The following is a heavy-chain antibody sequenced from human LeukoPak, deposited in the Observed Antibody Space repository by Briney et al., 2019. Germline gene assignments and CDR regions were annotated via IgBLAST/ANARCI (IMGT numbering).Heavy chain of an antibody. CDR2: ISAYNGNT. D-gene: IGHD3-22*01. CDR1: GYTFTSYG. CDR3: ARTSRNYYDSSGYYPAGAFDI. J-gene: IGHJ3*02. V-gene: IGHV1-18*01. Sequence: ASVKVSCKASGYTFTSYGISWVRQAPGQGLEWMGWISAYNGNTNYAQKLQGRVTMTTDTSTSTAYMELRSLRSDDTAVYYCARTSRNYYDSSGYYPAGAFDIWGQGTMVTVSS.